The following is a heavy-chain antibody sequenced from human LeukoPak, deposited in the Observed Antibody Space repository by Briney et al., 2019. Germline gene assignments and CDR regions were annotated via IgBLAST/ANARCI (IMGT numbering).Heavy chain of an antibody. V-gene: IGHV3-7*01. Sequence: GGSLRLSCAASESTFSSYWMSWVRQAPGKGLEWVANIKQDGGQIYYLESVKGRFTVSRDNAKNSLYLQMNSLRAEDTAVYYCARLGARQMLEYWGQGTLVTVSS. CDR2: IKQDGGQI. CDR1: ESTFSSYW. J-gene: IGHJ4*02. CDR3: ARLGARQMLEY. D-gene: IGHD4-17*01.